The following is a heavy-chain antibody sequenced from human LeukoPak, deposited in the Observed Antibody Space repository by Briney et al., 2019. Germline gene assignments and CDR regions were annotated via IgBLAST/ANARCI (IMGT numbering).Heavy chain of an antibody. CDR1: GYTFTSYD. CDR2: INPSGGST. J-gene: IGHJ5*02. CDR3: ARGSRYCSGGSCYSGWFDP. D-gene: IGHD2-15*01. V-gene: IGHV1-46*01. Sequence: ASVKVSCKASGYTFTSYDINWVRQAPGQGLEWMGIINPSGGSTSYAQKFQGRVTMTRDTSTSTVYMELSSLRSEDTAVYYCARGSRYCSGGSCYSGWFDPWGQGTLVTVSS.